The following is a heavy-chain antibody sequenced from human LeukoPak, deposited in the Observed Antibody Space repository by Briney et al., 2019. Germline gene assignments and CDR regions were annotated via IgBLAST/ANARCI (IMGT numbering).Heavy chain of an antibody. D-gene: IGHD3-10*01. CDR3: ARGGGPYYSGSGSFDY. V-gene: IGHV3-53*01. Sequence: PGGSLRLSCAVSGFTVSSNYMTWVRQAPGKGLEWVSVIYSGGNTYYADSVKGRFTISRDNSRNTLYLQVNSLRAEDTAVYYCARGGGPYYSGSGSFDYWGQGTLVTVSS. J-gene: IGHJ4*02. CDR2: IYSGGNT. CDR1: GFTVSSNY.